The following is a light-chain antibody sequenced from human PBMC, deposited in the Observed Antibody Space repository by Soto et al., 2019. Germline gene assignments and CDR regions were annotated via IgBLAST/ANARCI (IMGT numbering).Light chain of an antibody. CDR3: QTWGTGIRV. V-gene: IGLV4-69*01. CDR2: LNSDGSH. J-gene: IGLJ3*02. Sequence: QPVLTQSPSASASLGASVKLTCTLSSGHSSYAIAWHQQQPEKGPRYLMKLNSDGSHSKGDGIPDRFSGSSSGAERYLTISRLQSEDEADYYCQTWGTGIRVFGAGTKLTGL. CDR1: SGHSSYA.